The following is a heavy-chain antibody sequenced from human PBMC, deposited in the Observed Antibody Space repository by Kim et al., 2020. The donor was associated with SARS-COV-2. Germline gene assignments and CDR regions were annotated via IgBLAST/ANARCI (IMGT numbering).Heavy chain of an antibody. CDR1: GYTFSNYY. CDR2: INTSGGST. V-gene: IGHV1-46*04. J-gene: IGHJ6*02. D-gene: IGHD3-10*01. Sequence: ASVKVSCKASGYTFSNYYIHWVRRAPGQGLEWMGIINTSGGSTTYLQKLQGRVTMTRDTSTSTVYMELSSLRFEDTAVYFCARVAPGGHWSPARRSQYYKYGMDVWGQGTTVTVSS. CDR3: ARVAPGGHWSPARRSQYYKYGMDV.